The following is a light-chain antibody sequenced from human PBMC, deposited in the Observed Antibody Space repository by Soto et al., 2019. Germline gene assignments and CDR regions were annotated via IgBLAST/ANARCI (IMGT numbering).Light chain of an antibody. CDR3: SSYTSSSTLYV. J-gene: IGLJ1*01. CDR2: DVS. V-gene: IGLV2-14*01. CDR1: SSDVGGYNY. Sequence: QSVRNKPASVSGSSGQPIPISCTVTSSDVGGYNYVSWYQQHPGKAPKLMIYDVSNRPSGVSNRFSGSKSGNTASLTISGLQAEDEADYYCSSYTSSSTLYVFGTGTKVTVL.